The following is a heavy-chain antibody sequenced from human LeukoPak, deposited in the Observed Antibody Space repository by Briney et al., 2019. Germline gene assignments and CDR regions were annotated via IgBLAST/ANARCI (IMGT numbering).Heavy chain of an antibody. CDR3: ARSLIYSSSWYRLDY. J-gene: IGHJ4*02. Sequence: PSETLSLTCAVYGGSFSGYYWSWIRQPPGKGLEWIGEINHSGSTNYNPSLKSRVTISVDTSKNQFSLKLSSVTAADTAVYYCARSLIYSSSWYRLDYWGQGTLVTVSS. CDR1: GGSFSGYY. CDR2: INHSGST. D-gene: IGHD6-13*01. V-gene: IGHV4-34*01.